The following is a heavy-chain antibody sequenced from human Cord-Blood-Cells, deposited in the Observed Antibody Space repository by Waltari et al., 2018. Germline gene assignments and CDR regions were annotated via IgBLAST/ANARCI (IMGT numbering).Heavy chain of an antibody. V-gene: IGHV4-34*01. CDR1: GGSFSGYY. D-gene: IGHD3-16*02. CDR3: ARGGFMITFGGVIKY. CDR2: IHHSGNT. Sequence: QVQLQQWGAGLLKPSETRSLTCAVYGGSFSGYYWSWIRHPPGKGLEWIGEIHHSGNTNHNPSLKSRVTISVDTSKNQFSLKLSSVTAADTAVYYCARGGFMITFGGVIKYWGQGTLVTVSS. J-gene: IGHJ4*02.